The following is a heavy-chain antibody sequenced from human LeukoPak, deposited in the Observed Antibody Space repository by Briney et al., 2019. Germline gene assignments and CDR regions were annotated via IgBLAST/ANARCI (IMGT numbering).Heavy chain of an antibody. D-gene: IGHD3-9*01. CDR3: ARVGHQSVLRYFDWLTGFDY. CDR2: MYIDGNR. J-gene: IGHJ4*02. Sequence: PGGSLRLSCAVSGFRISINDMSWVRQAPGKGLQWVSMMYIDGNRYYADSVKGRFTISRDNSKNTLFLQMNSLRAEDTAVYYCARVGHQSVLRYFDWLTGFDYWGQGTLVTVSS. CDR1: GFRISIND. V-gene: IGHV3-53*01.